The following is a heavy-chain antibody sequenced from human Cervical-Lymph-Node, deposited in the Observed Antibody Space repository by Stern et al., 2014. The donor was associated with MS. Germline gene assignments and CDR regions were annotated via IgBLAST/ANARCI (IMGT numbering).Heavy chain of an antibody. Sequence: EVQLVEYGAEVKRPGESLKISCKGSGYTFARYWIAWVRQMPGKGMDWMGGVYPDDSDSRYSPSLQGQVPISAAKSISTAYLQWSSLKASDTAMYYCARVRCSDGGCYSLDAFDVWGQGTVVTVSS. CDR1: GYTFARYW. J-gene: IGHJ3*01. CDR2: VYPDDSDS. V-gene: IGHV5-51*03. CDR3: ARVRCSDGGCYSLDAFDV. D-gene: IGHD2-15*01.